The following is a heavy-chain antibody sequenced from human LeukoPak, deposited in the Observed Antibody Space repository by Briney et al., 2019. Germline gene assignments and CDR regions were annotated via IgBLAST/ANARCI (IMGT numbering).Heavy chain of an antibody. V-gene: IGHV1-24*01. CDR2: FDPEDGET. D-gene: IGHD2-15*01. CDR3: ATLDCSGGSCQDY. Sequence: ASVKVSCKVSGYTLTELSMYWVRQAPGKGLEWMGGFDPEDGETIYAQKFQGRVTMTEDTSTDTAYMELSSLRSEDTAVYYCATLDCSGGSCQDYWGQGTLVTVSS. J-gene: IGHJ4*02. CDR1: GYTLTELS.